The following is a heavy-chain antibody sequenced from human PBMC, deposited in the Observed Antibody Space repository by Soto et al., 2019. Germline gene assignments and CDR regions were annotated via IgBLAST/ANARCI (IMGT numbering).Heavy chain of an antibody. CDR3: ARMASAGTLNWFDP. V-gene: IGHV1-8*02. D-gene: IGHD6-13*01. J-gene: IGHJ5*02. Sequence: ASGEVSCKASGYTFINFDISWVRQATGQGLEWMGWMNPGSGKTGYANKFQGRVTMTRDASTSTAHLELSSLTSEDTAVYYCARMASAGTLNWFDPWGQGTLVTVSS. CDR1: GYTFINFD. CDR2: MNPGSGKT.